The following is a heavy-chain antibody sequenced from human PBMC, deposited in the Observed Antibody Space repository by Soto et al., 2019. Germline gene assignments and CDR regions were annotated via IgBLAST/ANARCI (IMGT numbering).Heavy chain of an antibody. Sequence: ETLSLTCTVSGGSITNFHWSWIRQPPGKGLEWIGYIYYSGSTNYNPSLKSRVTMSIDTSKNQFSLKMISVTAADTPAYYCAAYDSEGYFDYWGQGALVTVSS. V-gene: IGHV4-59*01. CDR2: IYYSGST. J-gene: IGHJ4*02. D-gene: IGHD3-9*01. CDR1: GGSITNFH. CDR3: AAYDSEGYFDY.